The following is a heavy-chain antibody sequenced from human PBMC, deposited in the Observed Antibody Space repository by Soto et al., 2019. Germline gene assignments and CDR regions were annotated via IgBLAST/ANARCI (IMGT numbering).Heavy chain of an antibody. J-gene: IGHJ4*02. D-gene: IGHD3-3*01. V-gene: IGHV3-48*01. CDR2: ISSSSSTI. CDR3: ARDGRFLEWLLYTAEPYYFDY. Sequence: EVQLVESGGGLVQPGGSLRLSCAASGFTFSSYSMNWVRQAPGKGLEWVSYISSSSSTIYYADSVKGRFTISRDNAKNSLYLQINSLRAEDTAVYYCARDGRFLEWLLYTAEPYYFDYWGQGTLVTVSS. CDR1: GFTFSSYS.